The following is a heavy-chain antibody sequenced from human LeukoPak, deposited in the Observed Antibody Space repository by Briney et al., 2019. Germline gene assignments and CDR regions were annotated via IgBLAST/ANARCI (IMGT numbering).Heavy chain of an antibody. D-gene: IGHD3-22*01. CDR2: IYYSGST. CDR3: ARGAYDGSGYYWVGYYGMDV. V-gene: IGHV4-59*01. CDR1: GGSISSYY. Sequence: KASETLSLTCTVSGGSISSYYWSWIRQPPGKGLEWIGHIYYSGSTNYNPSLKSRVTISVDTSKNQFSLKLSSVTAADTAVYYCARGAYDGSGYYWVGYYGMDVWGQGTTVTVSS. J-gene: IGHJ6*02.